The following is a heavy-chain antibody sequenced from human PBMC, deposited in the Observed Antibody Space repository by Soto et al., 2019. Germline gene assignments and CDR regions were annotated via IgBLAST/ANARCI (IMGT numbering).Heavy chain of an antibody. CDR2: TYYKSKWNN. Sequence: PSQTLSLPCAISGDSVSSNSAGWNVIRQSPSRGLEWLGRTYYKSKWNNDYALSVRSRITINPDTSKNQFSLHLYSVTPEDTAVYYCTGITWFRGMDVWGQGTPVTVSS. J-gene: IGHJ6*02. D-gene: IGHD3-10*01. V-gene: IGHV6-1*01. CDR3: TGITWFRGMDV. CDR1: GDSVSSNSAG.